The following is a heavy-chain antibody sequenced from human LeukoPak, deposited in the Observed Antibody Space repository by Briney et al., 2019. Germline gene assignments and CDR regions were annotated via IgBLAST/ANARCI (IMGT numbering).Heavy chain of an antibody. J-gene: IGHJ5*02. CDR3: ARQDPFFDP. Sequence: SETLSPTCTVSGGSISSYYWSWIRQPPGKGLEWIGYIYTSGSTNYNPSLKSRITISVDTSKNQFSLKLSSVTAADTAVYYCARQDPFFDPWGPGTLVTVSS. CDR2: IYTSGST. CDR1: GGSISSYY. V-gene: IGHV4-4*09.